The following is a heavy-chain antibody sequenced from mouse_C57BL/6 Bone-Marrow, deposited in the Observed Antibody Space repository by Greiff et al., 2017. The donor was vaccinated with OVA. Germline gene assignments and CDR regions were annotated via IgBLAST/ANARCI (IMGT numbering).Heavy chain of an antibody. CDR1: GYAFSSSW. J-gene: IGHJ1*03. Sequence: QVQLKESGPELVKPGASVKISCKASGYAFSSSWMNWVKQRPGKGLEWIGRIYPGDGDTNYNGKFKGKATLTADKSSSTAYMQLSSLTSEDSAVDFCARDVYVAPDWYFDVWGTGTTVTVSS. D-gene: IGHD1-3*01. V-gene: IGHV1-82*01. CDR2: IYPGDGDT. CDR3: ARDVYVAPDWYFDV.